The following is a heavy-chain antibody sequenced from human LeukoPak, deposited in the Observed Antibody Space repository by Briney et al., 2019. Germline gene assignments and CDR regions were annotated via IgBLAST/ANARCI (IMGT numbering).Heavy chain of an antibody. CDR2: IYSGNST. CDR3: ANSLSPIVGATTGFDP. CDR1: GFTVSSNY. J-gene: IGHJ5*02. Sequence: GSLRLSCAASGFTVSSNYMSWVRQAPGKGLEWVSVIYSGNSTYYADSVKGRFTISRDNSKNTLYLQMNSLRAEDTAVYYCANSLSPIVGATTGFDPWGQGTLVTVSS. V-gene: IGHV3-66*01. D-gene: IGHD1-26*01.